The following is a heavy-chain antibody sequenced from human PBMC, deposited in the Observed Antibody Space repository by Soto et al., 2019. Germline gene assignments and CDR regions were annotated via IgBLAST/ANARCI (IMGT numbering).Heavy chain of an antibody. CDR3: AHSDGGYEIIYFDF. CDR1: GLSLTTSGLA. CDR2: IYYNGDR. Sequence: SGPRLLKPTETLPLTCTFCGLSLTTSGLAFGWXRQPPGWPLESHLLIYYNGDRRFSPSLXTRLTITGNTFKHQVVVSLTSVDPGDTATYCCAHSDGGYEIIYFDFWGQGIPVTVSS. J-gene: IGHJ4*02. V-gene: IGHV2-5*01. D-gene: IGHD5-12*01.